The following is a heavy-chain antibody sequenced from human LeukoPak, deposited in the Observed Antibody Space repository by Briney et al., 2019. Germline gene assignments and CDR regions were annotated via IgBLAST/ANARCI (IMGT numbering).Heavy chain of an antibody. CDR2: IYHSGST. CDR1: GGSISSGGYS. CDR3: ARAPELLGPYFDY. V-gene: IGHV4-30-2*01. J-gene: IGHJ4*02. D-gene: IGHD1-26*01. Sequence: SQTLSLTCAVSGGSISSGGYSWSWIRQPPGKGLEWIGYIYHSGSTYYNPSLKSRVTISVDRSKNQFSLKLSSVTAADTAVYYCARAPELLGPYFDYWGQGTLVTVSS.